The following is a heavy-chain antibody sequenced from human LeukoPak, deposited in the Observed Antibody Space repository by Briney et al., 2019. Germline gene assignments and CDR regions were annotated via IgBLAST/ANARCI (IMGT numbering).Heavy chain of an antibody. CDR2: ISGSGGST. CDR1: GFTFSNYA. V-gene: IGHV3-23*01. Sequence: PGGSLRLSCAASGFTFSNYAMSWVRQAPGKGLEWVSAISGSGGSTYYADSVKGRFTISRDNSKNTLYLQMNSLRAEDTAVYYCAKDPGCTSGICYTFFDYWGQGTLVTVSS. J-gene: IGHJ4*02. D-gene: IGHD2-8*01. CDR3: AKDPGCTSGICYTFFDY.